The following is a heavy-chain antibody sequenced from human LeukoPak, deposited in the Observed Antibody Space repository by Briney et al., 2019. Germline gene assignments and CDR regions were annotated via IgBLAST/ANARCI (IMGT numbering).Heavy chain of an antibody. Sequence: GGSLRLSCATSGFTFSSYAMSWVRQAPGKGLEWVSGISGSAGRTYYADSVKGRFTISRDNSKNTLFLQMNSLRAEDTAVYYCAKDGRRDFGSDYGSPWNWGQGTLVTVSS. CDR1: GFTFSSYA. V-gene: IGHV3-23*01. CDR3: AKDGRRDFGSDYGSPWN. J-gene: IGHJ4*02. CDR2: ISGSAGRT. D-gene: IGHD4-17*01.